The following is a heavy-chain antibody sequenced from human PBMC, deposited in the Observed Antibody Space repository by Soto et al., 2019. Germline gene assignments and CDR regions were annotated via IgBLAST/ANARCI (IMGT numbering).Heavy chain of an antibody. Sequence: QLQLQESGPGLVKPSETLSLTCTVSGGSINNSSFYWGWVRQPPGKRLEWIGSLYYSGSAYYNPSLKSRFSISVDTSKNQFSLNRSSVTDADTAVYFCARRPLVRGIIPYYFDSCGQGTLVTVSS. CDR1: GGSINNSSFY. D-gene: IGHD3-10*01. J-gene: IGHJ4*02. V-gene: IGHV4-39*01. CDR2: LYYSGSA. CDR3: ARRPLVRGIIPYYFDS.